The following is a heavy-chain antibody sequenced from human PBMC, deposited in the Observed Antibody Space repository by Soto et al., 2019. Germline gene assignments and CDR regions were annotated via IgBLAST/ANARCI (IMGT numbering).Heavy chain of an antibody. V-gene: IGHV3-21*01. Sequence: GGSLRLSCEASGFTFNDYSMDWVRQAPEKGLEWVSSISSSGTYIYYADSVKGRFAISRDNANNVMYLQMDTLRAEDTAVYYCVRAGHVFDVHYYGMDLWGQGTTVTVSS. CDR1: GFTFNDYS. D-gene: IGHD3-10*01. CDR2: ISSSGTYI. J-gene: IGHJ6*02. CDR3: VRAGHVFDVHYYGMDL.